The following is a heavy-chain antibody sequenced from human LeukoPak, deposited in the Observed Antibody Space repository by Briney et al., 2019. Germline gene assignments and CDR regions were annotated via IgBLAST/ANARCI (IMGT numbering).Heavy chain of an antibody. CDR1: GYTLTSYG. CDR2: ISAYNGNT. V-gene: IGHV1-18*01. Sequence: ASVKVSCKASGYTLTSYGISWVRQAPGQGLEWMGWISAYNGNTNYAQKLQGRVTMTTDTSTSTAYMELRSLRSDDTAVYYCARDGRPFLEWLYTNWFDPWGQGTLVTVSS. CDR3: ARDGRPFLEWLYTNWFDP. D-gene: IGHD3-3*01. J-gene: IGHJ5*02.